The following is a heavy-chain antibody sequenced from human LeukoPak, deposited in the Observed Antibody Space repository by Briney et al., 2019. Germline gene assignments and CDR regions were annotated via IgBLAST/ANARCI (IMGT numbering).Heavy chain of an antibody. CDR1: GGSISSYY. V-gene: IGHV4-4*07. Sequence: SETLSLTCTVSGGSISSYYWSWIRQPAGKGLEWIGRIYTSGSTNYNPSLKSRVTISVDKSKNQFSLKLSSVTAADTAVYYCARDKYYDFWSGYSPRWFDPWGQGTLVTVSS. D-gene: IGHD3-3*01. CDR2: IYTSGST. CDR3: ARDKYYDFWSGYSPRWFDP. J-gene: IGHJ5*02.